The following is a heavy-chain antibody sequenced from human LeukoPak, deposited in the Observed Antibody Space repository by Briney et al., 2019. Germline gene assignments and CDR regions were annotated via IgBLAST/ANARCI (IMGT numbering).Heavy chain of an antibody. CDR3: AGRNSIAARQRGYNWFDP. D-gene: IGHD6-6*01. CDR1: GYTFTGYY. CDR2: INPNSGGT. V-gene: IGHV1-2*02. J-gene: IGHJ5*02. Sequence: ASVKVSCKASGYTFTGYYMHWVRQAPGQGLEWMGWINPNSGGTNYAQKFQGRVTMTRDTSISTAYMELSRLRPGDTAVYYCAGRNSIAARQRGYNWFDPWGQGTLVTVSS.